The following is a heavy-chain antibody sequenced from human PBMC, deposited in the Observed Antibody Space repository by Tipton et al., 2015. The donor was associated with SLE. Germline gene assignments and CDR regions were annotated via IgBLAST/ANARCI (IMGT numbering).Heavy chain of an antibody. Sequence: TLSLTCTVSAGSISSGNYYWSWIRQSAGKGLEWIGQIYTSGTTSYNPSLKSRVTISLDKSKNQFSLKLGSVTAADTAIYYCAGGLAVAGTRDYWGQGTLVTVSS. CDR3: AGGLAVAGTRDY. V-gene: IGHV4-61*09. J-gene: IGHJ4*02. D-gene: IGHD6-19*01. CDR2: IYTSGTT. CDR1: AGSISSGNYY.